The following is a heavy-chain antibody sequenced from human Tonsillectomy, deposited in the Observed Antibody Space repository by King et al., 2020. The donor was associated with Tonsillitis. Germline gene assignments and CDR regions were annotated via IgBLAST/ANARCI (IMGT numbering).Heavy chain of an antibody. CDR2: TSYSGNT. CDR3: ARLRLRVSTRGGHYYMDV. V-gene: IGHV4-39*01. D-gene: IGHD3-10*01. J-gene: IGHJ6*03. CDR1: SGSISSSSYY. Sequence: QLQESGPGLVKPSETLSLTCTVSSGSISSSSYYWGWIRQPPGKGLEWIGSTSYSGNTYYNPSLKSRVTISVDTSKNQFSLKLSSVTAADTAVFYCARLRLRVSTRGGHYYMDVWGKGTMVTVSS.